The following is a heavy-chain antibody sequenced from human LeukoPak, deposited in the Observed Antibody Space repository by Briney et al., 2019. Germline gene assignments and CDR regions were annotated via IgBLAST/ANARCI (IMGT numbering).Heavy chain of an antibody. CDR3: ARAVDCSSTSCPIDY. V-gene: IGHV4-30-2*01. Sequence: SSQTLSLTCAVSGGSISSGGYSWSWIRQPPGKGLEWIGYIYHSGSTYYNPSLKSRVTISVDRSKNQFSLRLSSVTAADTAVYYCARAVDCSSTSCPIDYWGQGTLVTVSS. CDR1: GGSISSGGYS. D-gene: IGHD2-2*01. J-gene: IGHJ4*02. CDR2: IYHSGST.